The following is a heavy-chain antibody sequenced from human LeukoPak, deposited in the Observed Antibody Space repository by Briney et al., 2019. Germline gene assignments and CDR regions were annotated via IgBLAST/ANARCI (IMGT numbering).Heavy chain of an antibody. CDR1: GYTFTGYY. D-gene: IGHD2-15*01. V-gene: IGHV1-2*02. Sequence: ASVKVSCKASGYTFTGYYMHWVRQAPGQGLEWMGWINPNSGGTNYAQKFQGRVTMTRDTSISTAYMELSRLRSDDTAVYYCARENRGYCSGGSCYSTSVGMDVWGQGTTVTVSS. CDR2: INPNSGGT. CDR3: ARENRGYCSGGSCYSTSVGMDV. J-gene: IGHJ6*02.